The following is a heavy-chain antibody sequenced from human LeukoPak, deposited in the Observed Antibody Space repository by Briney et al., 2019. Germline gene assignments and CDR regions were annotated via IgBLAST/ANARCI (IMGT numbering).Heavy chain of an antibody. V-gene: IGHV4-59*08. Sequence: YETLSLTCTVSGGSISSYFWTWIRQPPGKGLEWIGYIYYSGSTKYNPSLKSRVTISVDTSKNQFSLKLSSVTAADTAVYYCARQGYGDYLYWYFDLWGRGTLVTVSS. D-gene: IGHD4-17*01. CDR3: ARQGYGDYLYWYFDL. CDR1: GGSISSYF. J-gene: IGHJ2*01. CDR2: IYYSGST.